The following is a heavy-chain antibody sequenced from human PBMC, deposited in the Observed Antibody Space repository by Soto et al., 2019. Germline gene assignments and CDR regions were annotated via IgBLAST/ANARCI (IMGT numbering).Heavy chain of an antibody. CDR2: TYYRSKWYN. V-gene: IGHV6-1*01. J-gene: IGHJ6*02. Sequence: PSQTLSLTCAISGDSDSSNSAAWNWIRQSPSRGLEWLGRTYYRSKWYNDYAVSVKSRITINPDTSKNQFSLQLNSVTPEDTAVYYCAREVCGTSCYRVQNYYYGMDVWGQGTTVTVSS. CDR1: GDSDSSNSAA. D-gene: IGHD2-2*01. CDR3: AREVCGTSCYRVQNYYYGMDV.